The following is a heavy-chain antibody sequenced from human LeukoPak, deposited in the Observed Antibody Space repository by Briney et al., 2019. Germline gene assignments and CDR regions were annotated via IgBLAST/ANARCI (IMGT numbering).Heavy chain of an antibody. D-gene: IGHD3-22*01. Sequence: SQTLSLTCTVSGGSISSGGYYWSWIRQPPGKGLEWIGGINQSGSTNYNPSLKSRVTISVDTSNNQLSLKLSSVTDADTAVYYCARGYPNDSSGPSLEGIYFDYWGQGTLVTVSS. V-gene: IGHV4-39*07. CDR2: INQSGST. J-gene: IGHJ4*02. CDR3: ARGYPNDSSGPSLEGIYFDY. CDR1: GGSISSGGYY.